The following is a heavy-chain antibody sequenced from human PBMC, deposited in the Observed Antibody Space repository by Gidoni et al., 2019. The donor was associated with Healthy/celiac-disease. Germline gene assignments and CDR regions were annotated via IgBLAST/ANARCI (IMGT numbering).Heavy chain of an antibody. D-gene: IGHD3-10*01. CDR1: GGFLSSRSYY. V-gene: IGHV4-39*01. CDR2: IHYSGST. CDR3: ARIGDCYGSGSFNWFDP. Sequence: QLQLQESGPGLVKPSETLSLTCTVSGGFLSSRSYYWGWIRQPPGKGLEWIGSIHYSGSTYYNPSLKSRVTISVDTSKNQFSLKLSSVTAADTAVYYCARIGDCYGSGSFNWFDPWGQGTLVTVSS. J-gene: IGHJ5*02.